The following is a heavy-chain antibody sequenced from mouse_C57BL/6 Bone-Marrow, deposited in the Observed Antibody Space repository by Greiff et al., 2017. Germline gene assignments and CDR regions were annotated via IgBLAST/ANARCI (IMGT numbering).Heavy chain of an antibody. Sequence: VQLQQSGAELVKPGASVKLSCTASGFNIKDYYMHWVKQRTEQGLEWIGRIDPEDGETKYAPKFPGKATITADTSSNTAYLQLSSLTSEDTAVYYCARWGYGSSPYYFDYWGQGTTLTVSS. J-gene: IGHJ2*01. V-gene: IGHV14-2*01. CDR2: IDPEDGET. CDR3: ARWGYGSSPYYFDY. D-gene: IGHD1-1*01. CDR1: GFNIKDYY.